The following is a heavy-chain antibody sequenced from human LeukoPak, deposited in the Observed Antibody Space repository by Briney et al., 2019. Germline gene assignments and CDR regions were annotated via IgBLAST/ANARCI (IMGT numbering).Heavy chain of an antibody. CDR1: GFXFRGSG. J-gene: IGHJ4*02. Sequence: GMSLRLSCAASGFXFRGSGIHWVRQAPGKGREWVALIWSDGSNKYYTDSVKGRFTISRDNSKNTVYLQMNSLRAEDTAVYYCAKDWGTTGTTGWMFDYWGQGTPVTVSS. V-gene: IGHV3-33*06. CDR3: AKDWGTTGTTGWMFDY. CDR2: IWSDGSNK. D-gene: IGHD1-1*01.